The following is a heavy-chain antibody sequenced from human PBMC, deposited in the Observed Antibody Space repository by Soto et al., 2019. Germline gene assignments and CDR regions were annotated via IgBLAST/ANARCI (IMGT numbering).Heavy chain of an antibody. Sequence: QVQLVQSGAEVKKPGASVKVSCKASGYTFTSYYMHCVRQAHGQGLEWMGIINPSGGSTSYAQKFQGRVTMTRDTSTSTVYMELSSLRAEDTAVYYCARKSMYDFWSGYGFDYWGQGTLVTVSS. D-gene: IGHD3-3*01. J-gene: IGHJ4*02. CDR2: INPSGGST. V-gene: IGHV1-46*01. CDR3: ARKSMYDFWSGYGFDY. CDR1: GYTFTSYY.